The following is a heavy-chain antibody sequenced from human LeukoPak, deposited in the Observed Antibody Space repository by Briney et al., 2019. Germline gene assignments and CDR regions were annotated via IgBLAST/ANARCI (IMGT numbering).Heavy chain of an antibody. CDR2: ISSSSSYI. V-gene: IGHV3-21*01. CDR1: GFTFSSYS. Sequence: GGSLRLSCAASGFTFSSYSMHWARQAPGKGREWVSSISSSSSYIYYADSVKGRFTISRDNAKNSLYLQMNSLRAEDTAVYYCASGTRRYYYGSGSYYNRWYYFDYWGQGTLVTVSS. J-gene: IGHJ4*02. CDR3: ASGTRRYYYGSGSYYNRWYYFDY. D-gene: IGHD3-10*01.